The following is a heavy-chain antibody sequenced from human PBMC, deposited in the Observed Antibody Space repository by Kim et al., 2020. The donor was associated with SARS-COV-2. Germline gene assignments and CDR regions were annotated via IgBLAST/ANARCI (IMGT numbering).Heavy chain of an antibody. Sequence: GGSLRLSCAASGFTFSSYAMSWVRQAPGKGLEWVSVIYSGGSSTYYADSVKGRFTISRDNSKNTLYLQMNSLRAEDTAVYYCAKDLFREFDYWGQGTLVT. J-gene: IGHJ4*02. D-gene: IGHD2-21*01. CDR2: IYSGGSST. CDR3: AKDLFREFDY. CDR1: GFTFSSYA. V-gene: IGHV3-23*03.